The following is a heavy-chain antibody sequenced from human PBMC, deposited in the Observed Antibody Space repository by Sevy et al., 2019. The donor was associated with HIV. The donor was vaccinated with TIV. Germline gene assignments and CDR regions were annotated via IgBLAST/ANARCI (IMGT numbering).Heavy chain of an antibody. D-gene: IGHD2-2*01. CDR3: AKDRGGPREYCISTSCYGGNLYFDL. CDR2: ISYDGSNQ. CDR1: GFTFSSYG. V-gene: IGHV3-30*18. Sequence: GGSLRLSCAASGFTFSSYGMHWVRQAPGKGLEWVAVISYDGSNQYHADSVKGRFTISRDNSKNTLYLQMNSLRAEDTAVYYCAKDRGGPREYCISTSCYGGNLYFDLWGRGTLVTVSS. J-gene: IGHJ2*01.